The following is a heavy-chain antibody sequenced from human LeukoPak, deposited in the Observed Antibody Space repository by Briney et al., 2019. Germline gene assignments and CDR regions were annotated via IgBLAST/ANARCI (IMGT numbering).Heavy chain of an antibody. D-gene: IGHD3-10*01. CDR2: IYHSGST. V-gene: IGHV4-30-2*01. CDR1: GGSISSGGYS. CDR3: ARAFGEEGIDY. J-gene: IGHJ4*02. Sequence: SETLSLTCAVSGGSISSGGYSWSWIRQPPGMGLEWIGYIYHSGSTYYNPSLKSRVTISVDRSKNQFSLKLSSVTAADTAVYYCARAFGEEGIDYWGQGTLVTVSS.